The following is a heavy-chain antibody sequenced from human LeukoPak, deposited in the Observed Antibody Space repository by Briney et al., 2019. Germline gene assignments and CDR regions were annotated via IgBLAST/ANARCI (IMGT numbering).Heavy chain of an antibody. Sequence: GASVKVSCKVSGYTLTELSMHWVRQAPGKGLEWMGGFDPEDGETIYAKKFQGRVTMTEDTSTDTAYTELSRLRSEDTAVYYCATDLYYYDSSGYYARDYWGQGTLVTVSS. CDR3: ATDLYYYDSSGYYARDY. CDR2: FDPEDGET. D-gene: IGHD3-22*01. J-gene: IGHJ4*02. CDR1: GYTLTELS. V-gene: IGHV1-24*01.